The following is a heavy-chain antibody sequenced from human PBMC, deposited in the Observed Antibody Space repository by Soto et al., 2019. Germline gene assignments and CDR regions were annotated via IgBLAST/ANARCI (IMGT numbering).Heavy chain of an antibody. CDR3: AKDRSPLSCYYYGMDV. D-gene: IGHD2-2*01. J-gene: IGHJ6*02. V-gene: IGHV3-30*04. CDR1: GFTFSSYA. CDR2: ISYDGSNK. Sequence: GGSLRLSCAASGFTFSSYAMHWVRQAPGKGLEWVAVISYDGSNKYYADSVKGRFTISRDNSKNTLYLRMNILRAEDTAVYYCAKDRSPLSCYYYGMDVWGQGTSVTVSS.